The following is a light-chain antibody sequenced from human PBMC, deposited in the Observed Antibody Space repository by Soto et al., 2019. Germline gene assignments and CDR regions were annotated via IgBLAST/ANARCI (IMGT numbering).Light chain of an antibody. CDR3: AAWDDSRGYV. Sequence: QLVLTQPPSASGTPGQRVTISCSGSSSNIGSNTVNWYQQLPGTAPKLLIYSNNQRPSGVPDRFSGSKSGTSASLAISGLQSEDEADYYCAAWDDSRGYVFGTGTKVTVL. V-gene: IGLV1-44*01. CDR1: SSNIGSNT. J-gene: IGLJ1*01. CDR2: SNN.